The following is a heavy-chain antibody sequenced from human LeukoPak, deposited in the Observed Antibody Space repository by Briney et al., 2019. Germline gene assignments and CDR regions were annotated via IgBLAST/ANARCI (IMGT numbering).Heavy chain of an antibody. Sequence: GGSLRLSCAASGFTFSSYAMSWVRQAPGKGLEWVANIKQDGSEKYYADSLKGRFTISRDNAENSLYLQMNSLRAEDTAVYYCARGGSHSSWGQGTLVTVSS. CDR1: GFTFSSYA. CDR2: IKQDGSEK. CDR3: ARGGSHSS. J-gene: IGHJ4*02. D-gene: IGHD3-16*01. V-gene: IGHV3-7*03.